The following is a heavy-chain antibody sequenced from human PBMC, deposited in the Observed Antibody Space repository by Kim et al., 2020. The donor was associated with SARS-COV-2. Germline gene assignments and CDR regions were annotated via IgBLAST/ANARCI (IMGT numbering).Heavy chain of an antibody. J-gene: IGHJ5*02. V-gene: IGHV1-18*01. D-gene: IGHD5-12*01. Sequence: QELQGRVTMTTDTSTSTAYMELRSLRSDDTAVYYCARGYSGYDYDNWFDPWGQGTLVTVSS. CDR3: ARGYSGYDYDNWFDP.